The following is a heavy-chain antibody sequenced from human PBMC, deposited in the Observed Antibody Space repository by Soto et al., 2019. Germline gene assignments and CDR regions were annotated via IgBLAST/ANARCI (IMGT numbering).Heavy chain of an antibody. CDR1: GFTFSSYW. V-gene: IGHV3-7*03. CDR3: AKNSAWFGDYYYYYMDV. J-gene: IGHJ6*03. D-gene: IGHD3-10*01. CDR2: IKHDGSNT. Sequence: PGGSLRLSCAASGFTFSSYWMSWVRQAPGKGLEWVANIKHDGSNTYYVDSVKGRFTISRDNAKNTLYLQMNSLRAEDTAVYYCAKNSAWFGDYYYYYMDVWGKGTTVTVSS.